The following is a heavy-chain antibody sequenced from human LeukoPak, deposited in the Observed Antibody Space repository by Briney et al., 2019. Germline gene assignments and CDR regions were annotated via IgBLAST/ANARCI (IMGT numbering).Heavy chain of an antibody. J-gene: IGHJ3*02. CDR3: PKETDLPYDAFDI. Sequence: PAGSLRFSCAASGFTFSCNAMRWVPQAPGNGLEWGSGISGGGGSTYYAYSVEGRFTISRDNSKNTVYLQRNSPIATAAAVYYCPKETDLPYDAFDIWGQGTKVTVSS. V-gene: IGHV3-23*01. CDR2: ISGGGGST. CDR1: GFTFSCNA. D-gene: IGHD1-14*01.